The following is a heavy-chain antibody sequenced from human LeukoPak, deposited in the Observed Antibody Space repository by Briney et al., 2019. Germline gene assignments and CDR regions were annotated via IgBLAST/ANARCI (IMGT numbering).Heavy chain of an antibody. CDR3: AKDRVVYNWNCAYYFDD. V-gene: IGHV3-30*18. CDR1: GFTFSNYA. CDR2: ISFDGSNK. D-gene: IGHD1-7*01. Sequence: GGSLRLSCAASGFTFSNYAMHWVRQAPGKGLEWVSIISFDGSNKYYADSVKGRFTISRDNSKNTLYLQMNSLRAEDTAVYYCAKDRVVYNWNCAYYFDDWGQGTLVTVSS. J-gene: IGHJ4*02.